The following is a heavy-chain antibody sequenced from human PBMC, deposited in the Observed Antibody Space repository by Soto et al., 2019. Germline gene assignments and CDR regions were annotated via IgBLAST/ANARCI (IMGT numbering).Heavy chain of an antibody. CDR3: TRDRPEYYDFWSAPGEYYYGMEV. CDR2: IRSKAYGGTT. V-gene: IGHV3-49*03. CDR1: VCTFGDYA. D-gene: IGHD3-3*01. J-gene: IGHJ6*01. Sequence: PGGSLRLSCTSSVCTFGDYAMSCFRHSPGKWLEWVGFIRSKAYGGTTEYAASVKGRFTISRDDSKSIAYLQMNSLKTEDTAVYYCTRDRPEYYDFWSAPGEYYYGMEVLGQGTTVIVS.